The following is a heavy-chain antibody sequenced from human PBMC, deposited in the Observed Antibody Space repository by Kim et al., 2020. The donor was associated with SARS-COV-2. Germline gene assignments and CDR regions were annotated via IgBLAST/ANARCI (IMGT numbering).Heavy chain of an antibody. V-gene: IGHV1-24*01. Sequence: ASVKVSCKVSGYTLTELSMHWVRQAPGKGLEWMGGFDPEDGETIYAQKFQGRVTMTEDTSTDTAYMELSSLRSEDTAVYYCAVISGWFSRGAFDIWGQGTMVTVSS. D-gene: IGHD6-19*01. CDR1: GYTLTELS. J-gene: IGHJ3*02. CDR3: AVISGWFSRGAFDI. CDR2: FDPEDGET.